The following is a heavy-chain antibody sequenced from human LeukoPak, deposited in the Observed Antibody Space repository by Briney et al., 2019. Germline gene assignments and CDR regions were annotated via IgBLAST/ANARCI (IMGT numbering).Heavy chain of an antibody. CDR1: GFTFSSYA. CDR3: AREGYYYDSSGYYSYFDY. J-gene: IGHJ4*02. V-gene: IGHV3-7*01. Sequence: GGSLRLSCAASGFTFSSYAMSWVRQAPGKGLEWVANIKQDGSEKYYVDSVKGRFTISRDNAKNSLYLQLNSLRAEDTAVYYCAREGYYYDSSGYYSYFDYWGQGTLVTVSS. CDR2: IKQDGSEK. D-gene: IGHD3-22*01.